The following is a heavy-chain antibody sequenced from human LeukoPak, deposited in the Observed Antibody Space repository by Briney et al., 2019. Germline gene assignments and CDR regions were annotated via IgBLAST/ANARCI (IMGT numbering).Heavy chain of an antibody. J-gene: IGHJ6*03. Sequence: GESLKISCKGSGYSFTSYWIGWVRQMPGKGLEWMGIIYPGDSDTRYSPSFQGQVTISADKSISTAYLQWSSLKASDTAMYYCARHVTRGGSYAPHYYYMDVWGKGTTVTISS. CDR1: GYSFTSYW. CDR3: ARHVTRGGSYAPHYYYMDV. V-gene: IGHV5-51*01. D-gene: IGHD1-26*01. CDR2: IYPGDSDT.